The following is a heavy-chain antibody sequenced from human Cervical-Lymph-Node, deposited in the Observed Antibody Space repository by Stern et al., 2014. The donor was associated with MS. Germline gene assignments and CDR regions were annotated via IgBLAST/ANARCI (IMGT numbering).Heavy chain of an antibody. J-gene: IGHJ4*02. V-gene: IGHV3-53*01. D-gene: IGHD1-1*01. CDR1: GFTVSRDY. CDR2: VTKCGST. Sequence: EVQLMESGGGVIQPGGSLSISCTASGFTVSRDYMTWVRLAPGKGLAWVSRVTKCGSTIYTDSVKGRFTISRDDSNNTVYLHMTSLRAEDTAMYYCARDTSSPERSDWWGQGTLVTVSS. CDR3: ARDTSSPERSDW.